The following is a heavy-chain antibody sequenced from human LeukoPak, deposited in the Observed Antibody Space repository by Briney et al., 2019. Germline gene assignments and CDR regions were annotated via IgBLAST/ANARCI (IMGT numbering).Heavy chain of an antibody. V-gene: IGHV1-69*13. CDR3: ARSLRDYYDSSSYFPDAFDI. J-gene: IGHJ3*02. CDR2: IIPIFGTA. Sequence: SVKVSCKASGGTFSSYAISWVRQALGQGLEWMGGIIPIFGTANYAQKFQGRVTITADESTSTAYMELSSLRSEDTAVYYCARSLRDYYDSSSYFPDAFDIWGQGTMVTVSS. D-gene: IGHD3-22*01. CDR1: GGTFSSYA.